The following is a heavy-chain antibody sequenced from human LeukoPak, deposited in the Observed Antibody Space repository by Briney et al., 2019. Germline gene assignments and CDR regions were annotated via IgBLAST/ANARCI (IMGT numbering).Heavy chain of an antibody. CDR2: IKQDGSEK. V-gene: IGHV3-7*01. D-gene: IGHD3-16*01. CDR3: LRGSPHDWWNYVFDS. CDR1: GFTFSSYW. J-gene: IGHJ4*02. Sequence: GGSLRLSCVASGFTFSSYWMTWVRQAPGKGLEGVAKIKQDGSEKFYVDSVKGRFTISRDNAKSSLYLEMNGLRAEDAAVYDCLRGSPHDWWNYVFDSWGRGTLVVVSS.